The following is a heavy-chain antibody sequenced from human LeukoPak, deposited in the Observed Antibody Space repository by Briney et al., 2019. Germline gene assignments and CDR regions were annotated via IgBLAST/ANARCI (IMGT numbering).Heavy chain of an antibody. V-gene: IGHV3-21*01. CDR3: ARNMYYYDSSGYYPVDY. CDR2: ISSSSRYI. J-gene: IGHJ4*02. Sequence: PGGSLRLSCAASGFTFSSYSMNWVRQAPGKGLEWVSSISSSSRYIYYADSVRGRFTISRDNAKNSLYLQTNSLRAEDTAVYYCARNMYYYDSSGYYPVDYWGQGTLVTVSS. CDR1: GFTFSSYS. D-gene: IGHD3-22*01.